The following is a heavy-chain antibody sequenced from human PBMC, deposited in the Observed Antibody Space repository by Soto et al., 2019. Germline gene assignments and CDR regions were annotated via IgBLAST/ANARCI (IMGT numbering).Heavy chain of an antibody. CDR1: GDSVSSNSVV. CDR3: ARGWADFSKDSRFDP. CDR2: TYFRSKWYS. Sequence: SQTLSLTCDISGDSVSSNSVVWNWIRQSPSRGFEWLGRTYFRSKWYSDYAVSVRSRITIKADTSKNQVSLQLNSVTPEDTAVYYCARGWADFSKDSRFDPRGQGTLVTVS. V-gene: IGHV6-1*01. J-gene: IGHJ5*02. D-gene: IGHD3-16*01.